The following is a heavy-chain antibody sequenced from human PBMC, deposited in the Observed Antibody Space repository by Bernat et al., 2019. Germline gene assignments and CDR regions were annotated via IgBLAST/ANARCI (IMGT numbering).Heavy chain of an antibody. D-gene: IGHD3-16*02. CDR2: IYYSGST. V-gene: IGHV4-39*01. CDR1: GGSISSSSYY. Sequence: QLQLQESGPGLVKPSETLSLTCTVSGGSISSSSYYWGWIRQPPGKGLEWIGSIYYSGSTYYNPSLKSRVTISVDTSKNQFSLKLSSVTGADTAVYYCARQGLDYIWGSYRPANFDFLGQGTLVT. J-gene: IGHJ4*02. CDR3: ARQGLDYIWGSYRPANFDF.